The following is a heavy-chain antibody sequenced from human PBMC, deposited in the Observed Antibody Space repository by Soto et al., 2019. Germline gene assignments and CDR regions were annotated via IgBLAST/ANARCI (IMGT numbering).Heavy chain of an antibody. Sequence: GGSLRLSCAASGFTFSRYSMNLVRQAPGKGLECVSYMTISGNSIYYGDSVKGRFTISRDNAKNSLYLQMNSLRAEDTAVYYCARDYYYDSSGFSPLDSWGHGTMVTVSS. CDR1: GFTFSRYS. D-gene: IGHD3-22*01. CDR3: ARDYYYDSSGFSPLDS. V-gene: IGHV3-21*01. J-gene: IGHJ5*01. CDR2: MTISGNSI.